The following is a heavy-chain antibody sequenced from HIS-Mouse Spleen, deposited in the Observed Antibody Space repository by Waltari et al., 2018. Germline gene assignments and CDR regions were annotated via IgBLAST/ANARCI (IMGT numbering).Heavy chain of an antibody. Sequence: QLQLQESGPGLVKPSETLSLTCTVPGGSISSCQYSLSWIRQPPGKGLEWIGSIYYSGSTYYNPSLKSRVTISVDTSKNQFSLKLSSVTAADTAVYYCAREIPYSSSWYDWYFDLWGRGTLVTVSS. CDR1: GGSISSCQYS. J-gene: IGHJ2*01. CDR2: IYYSGST. D-gene: IGHD6-13*01. CDR3: AREIPYSSSWYDWYFDL. V-gene: IGHV4-39*07.